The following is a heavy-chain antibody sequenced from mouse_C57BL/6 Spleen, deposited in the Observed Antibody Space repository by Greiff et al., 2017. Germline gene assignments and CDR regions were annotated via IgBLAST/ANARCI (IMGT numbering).Heavy chain of an antibody. Sequence: QVQLQQPGAELVMPGASVKLSCKASGYTFTSYWMHWVKQRPGQGLEWIGEIDPSDSYTNYNQKFKGKSTLTVDKSSSTAYMQRSSLTSEDSAVYYCAGYYYGSSAWFAYWGQGTLVTVSA. CDR2: IDPSDSYT. D-gene: IGHD1-1*01. V-gene: IGHV1-69*01. CDR3: AGYYYGSSAWFAY. CDR1: GYTFTSYW. J-gene: IGHJ3*01.